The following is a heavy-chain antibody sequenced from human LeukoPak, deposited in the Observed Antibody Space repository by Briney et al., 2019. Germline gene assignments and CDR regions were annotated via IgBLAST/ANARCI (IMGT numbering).Heavy chain of an antibody. CDR3: ARVFSYYDSSGYYYYFDY. V-gene: IGHV1-2*02. D-gene: IGHD3-22*01. J-gene: IGHJ4*02. CDR2: INPNSGGT. CDR1: GYTFTGYY. Sequence: ASVKVSCKASGYTFTGYYMHWVRQAPGQGLEWMGWINPNSGGTNYAQKFQGRVTMTRDTSISTAYMELSRLRSDDTAVYYCARVFSYYDSSGYYYYFDYWGQGTLVTVSS.